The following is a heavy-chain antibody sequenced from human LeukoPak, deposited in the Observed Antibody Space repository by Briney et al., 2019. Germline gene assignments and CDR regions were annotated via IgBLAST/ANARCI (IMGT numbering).Heavy chain of an antibody. Sequence: SETLSLTCTVSGGSISSYYWSWLRQPPGKGLEWIGYIYYSGSTNYNPSLKSRVTISVDTSKNQFSLKLSSVTAADTAVYYCARRRFSGIVVVVAATHFDYWGQGTLVTVSS. V-gene: IGHV4-59*12. D-gene: IGHD2-15*01. CDR3: ARRRFSGIVVVVAATHFDY. J-gene: IGHJ4*02. CDR1: GGSISSYY. CDR2: IYYSGST.